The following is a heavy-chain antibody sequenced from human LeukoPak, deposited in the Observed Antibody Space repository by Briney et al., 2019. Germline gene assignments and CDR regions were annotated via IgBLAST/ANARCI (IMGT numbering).Heavy chain of an antibody. CDR1: GGSISSGGYY. CDR2: IYYSGST. CDR3: ARGVRDSSGYYSQPYYFDY. D-gene: IGHD3-22*01. J-gene: IGHJ4*02. V-gene: IGHV4-31*03. Sequence: SETLSLTCTVSGGSISSGGYYWSWIRQHPGKGLEWIGYIYYSGSTYYNPSLKSRVTISVDTSKNQFSLKLSSVTAADTAVYYCARGVRDSSGYYSQPYYFDYWGQGTLVTVSS.